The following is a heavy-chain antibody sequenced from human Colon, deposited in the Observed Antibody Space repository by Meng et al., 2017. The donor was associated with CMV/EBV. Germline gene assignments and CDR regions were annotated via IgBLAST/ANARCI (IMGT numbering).Heavy chain of an antibody. J-gene: IGHJ4*02. CDR3: ARVEIVVVPAAIRLPDY. V-gene: IGHV3-23*03. D-gene: IGHD2-2*03. CDR2: LYTDGPTT. Sequence: GGSLRLSCAASGFTFSSYAMSWVRQAPGKGLEWVSILYTDGPTTNYADSVKGRFIISRDNSKNTVYLQMNSLRSEDTAVYYCARVEIVVVPAAIRLPDYWGQGTLVTVSS. CDR1: GFTFSSYA.